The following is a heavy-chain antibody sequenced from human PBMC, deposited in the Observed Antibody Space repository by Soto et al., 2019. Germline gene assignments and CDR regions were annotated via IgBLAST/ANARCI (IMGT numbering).Heavy chain of an antibody. V-gene: IGHV2-26*01. D-gene: IGHD1-1*01. J-gene: IGHJ4*02. CDR2: IFANDEK. CDR1: GFSLNNNRMG. CDR3: ARLRPSLSGSTVFDS. Sequence: GSGPTLVNPTETLTLTCIVSGFSLNNNRMGVSWLRQPPGKALEWLAHIFANDEKTYRTSLKARLSISKDTSESQVVLTMTNMDPVDTATYYCARLRPSLSGSTVFDSWGQGTLVTVS.